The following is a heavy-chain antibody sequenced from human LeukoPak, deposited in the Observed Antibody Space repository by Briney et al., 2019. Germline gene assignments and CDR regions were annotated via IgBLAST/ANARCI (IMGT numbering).Heavy chain of an antibody. CDR1: GYTLTELS. J-gene: IGHJ4*02. D-gene: IGHD4-23*01. V-gene: IGHV1-24*01. Sequence: ASVKVSCKVSGYTLTELSMHWVRQAPGKGLEWMGGFDPEGGETIYAQKFQGRVTMTEDTSTDTAYMELSSLRSEDTAVYYCATVDGGNAFFDYWGQGTLVTVSS. CDR3: ATVDGGNAFFDY. CDR2: FDPEGGET.